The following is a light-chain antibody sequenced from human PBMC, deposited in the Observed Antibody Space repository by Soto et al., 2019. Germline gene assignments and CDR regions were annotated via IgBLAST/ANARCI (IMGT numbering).Light chain of an antibody. V-gene: IGLV2-14*03. CDR3: SSYSSSTTHVV. J-gene: IGLJ2*01. CDR1: STDVGDFNY. Sequence: QSALTQPASVSGSPGRSVTISCTGTSTDVGDFNYVSWYQHLPGRAPKLIIYDVTNRPSGISYRFSASKSGRTASLTISGLQAEDEGDYDCSSYSSSTTHVVFGGGTKLTVL. CDR2: DVT.